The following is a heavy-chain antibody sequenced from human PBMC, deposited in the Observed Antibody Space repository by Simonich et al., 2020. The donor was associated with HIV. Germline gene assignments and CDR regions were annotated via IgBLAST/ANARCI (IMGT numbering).Heavy chain of an antibody. CDR3: ARRNWDDSSGYYRDAFDI. CDR2: IYYSGSP. V-gene: IGHV4-59*08. J-gene: IGHJ3*02. CDR1: GGSISNYY. D-gene: IGHD3-22*01. Sequence: QVQLQESGPGLVKPSETLSLTCSVSGGSISNYYWSWPRQPPGKGLEWIGYIYYSGSPNSTPSRNSRVNISVDTSKTQFSLKLSSVTAADTAVYYCARRNWDDSSGYYRDAFDIWGQGTMVTVSS.